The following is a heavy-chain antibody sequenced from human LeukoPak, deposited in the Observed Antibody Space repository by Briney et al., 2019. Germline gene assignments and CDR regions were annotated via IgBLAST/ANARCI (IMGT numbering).Heavy chain of an antibody. Sequence: SETLSLTCAVYGGSFSGYYWSWIRQPPGKGLEWIGEINHSGSTNYNPSLKSRVTISVDTSKNQFSLKLSSVTAADTAVYYCARVGLGYCSGGSCYSLLYYYYGTDVWGQGTTVTVSS. CDR3: ARVGLGYCSGGSCYSLLYYYYGTDV. V-gene: IGHV4-34*01. D-gene: IGHD2-15*01. CDR2: INHSGST. J-gene: IGHJ6*02. CDR1: GGSFSGYY.